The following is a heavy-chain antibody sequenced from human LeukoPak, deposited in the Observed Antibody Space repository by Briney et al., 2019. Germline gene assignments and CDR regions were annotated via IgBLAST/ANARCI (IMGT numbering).Heavy chain of an antibody. Sequence: NPGGSLRLLCAASGFTFSIYTVHCVRQAPGKGLEWVSSICGGGTFTFYADSVRGRFTISREDAKSSLYLDLNSLRADDTAVYYCARVYGESRDYWGQGTLVTVSS. CDR2: ICGGGTFT. CDR3: ARVYGESRDY. D-gene: IGHD3-16*01. CDR1: GFTFSIYT. J-gene: IGHJ4*02. V-gene: IGHV3-21*01.